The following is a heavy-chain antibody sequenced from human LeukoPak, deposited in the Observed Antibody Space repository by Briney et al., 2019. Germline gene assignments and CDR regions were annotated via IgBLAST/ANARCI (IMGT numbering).Heavy chain of an antibody. CDR2: IYYSGST. CDR1: GGSISSHY. V-gene: IGHV4-59*11. CDR3: ARGYCSGGSCYHYYYYMDV. J-gene: IGHJ6*03. Sequence: SETLSLTCTVSGGSISSHYWSWIRQPPGKGLEWIGYIYYSGSTNYNPSLKSRVTISVDTSKNQFSLKLSSVTAADTAVYYCARGYCSGGSCYHYYYYMDVWGKRTTVTVSS. D-gene: IGHD2-15*01.